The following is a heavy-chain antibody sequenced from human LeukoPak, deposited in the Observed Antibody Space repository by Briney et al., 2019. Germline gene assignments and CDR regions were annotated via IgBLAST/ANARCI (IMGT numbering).Heavy chain of an antibody. CDR3: ARRRDGYNYEFDY. D-gene: IGHD5-24*01. J-gene: IGHJ4*02. CDR1: GGTFSSYA. Sequence: VASVKVSCKASGGTFSSYAISWVRQAPGQGLEWMGRIIPIFGTANYAQKFQGRVTITADKSTSTAYMELSSLRSEDTAVYYCARRRDGYNYEFDYWGQGTLVTVSS. V-gene: IGHV1-69*06. CDR2: IIPIFGTA.